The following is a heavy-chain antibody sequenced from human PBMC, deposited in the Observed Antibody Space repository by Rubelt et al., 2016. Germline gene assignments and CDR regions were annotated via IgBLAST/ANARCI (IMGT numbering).Heavy chain of an antibody. J-gene: IGHJ5*02. Sequence: QVQLQQWGAGLLKPSETLSLTCAVYGGSFSGYYWSWIRQPPGKGLEWIGEINHSGSTNYNPSLKSRVTISVDTSKNTFPLKVTSLTDADTAVYYCARAPVAARGTRWFDPWGQGTLVTVSS. D-gene: IGHD6-6*01. CDR3: ARAPVAARGTRWFDP. CDR1: GGSFSGYY. CDR2: INHSGST. V-gene: IGHV4-34*01.